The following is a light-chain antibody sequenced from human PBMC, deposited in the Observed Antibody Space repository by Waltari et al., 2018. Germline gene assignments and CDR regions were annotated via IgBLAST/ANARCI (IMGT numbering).Light chain of an antibody. CDR2: GAF. J-gene: IGKJ4*02. Sequence: CRTRQTIRTNYLAWDQHKPGQAPTLRIYGAFSRATGIPDRFTGSGSGTDFSLTISNLGPGDFATYYCQQYDISPLTFGGGTKVEIK. CDR3: QQYDISPLT. V-gene: IGKV3-20*01. CDR1: QTIRTNY.